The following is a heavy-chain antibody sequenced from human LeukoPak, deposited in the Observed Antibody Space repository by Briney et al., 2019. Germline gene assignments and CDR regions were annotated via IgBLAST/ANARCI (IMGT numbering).Heavy chain of an antibody. V-gene: IGHV3-33*01. CDR2: IWYDGSNK. Sequence: GRSLRLSCAASGFTFSTYGMHWVRQAPGKGLEWVAVIWYDGSNKYYADSVKGRFTISRDNSKNTLYLQMNSLRAEDTAVYYCARGEGYCGSTTCYNWFDPWGQGTLVIVSS. CDR3: ARGEGYCGSTTCYNWFDP. D-gene: IGHD2-2*01. J-gene: IGHJ5*02. CDR1: GFTFSTYG.